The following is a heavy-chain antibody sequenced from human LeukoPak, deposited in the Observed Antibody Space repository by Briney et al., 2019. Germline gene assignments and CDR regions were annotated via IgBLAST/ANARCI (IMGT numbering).Heavy chain of an antibody. J-gene: IGHJ4*02. D-gene: IGHD4-23*01. CDR1: GFTFSSYA. CDR2: ISSNGGST. CDR3: ARSAFVTTVGKASLFDY. Sequence: GGSLRLSCAASGFTFSSYAMHWVRQAPGKGLEYVSAISSNGGSTYYANSVKVRFTISRDNSKNTLYLQMGSLRAEDMAVYYCARSAFVTTVGKASLFDYWGQGTLVTVSS. V-gene: IGHV3-64*01.